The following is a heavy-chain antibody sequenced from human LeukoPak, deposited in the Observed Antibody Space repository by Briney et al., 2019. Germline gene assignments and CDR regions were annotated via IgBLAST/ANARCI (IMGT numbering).Heavy chain of an antibody. CDR1: GFTFSSYA. Sequence: GGSLRLSCAASGFTFSSYAMSWVRQAPGKGLEWVSAIRGSGGSTYYADSVKGGFTISRDNSKNTLYLQMNSLRAEDTAVYYCAKVSAAAGMSLYYFDYWGQGTLVTVSS. J-gene: IGHJ4*02. V-gene: IGHV3-23*01. CDR3: AKVSAAAGMSLYYFDY. CDR2: IRGSGGST. D-gene: IGHD6-13*01.